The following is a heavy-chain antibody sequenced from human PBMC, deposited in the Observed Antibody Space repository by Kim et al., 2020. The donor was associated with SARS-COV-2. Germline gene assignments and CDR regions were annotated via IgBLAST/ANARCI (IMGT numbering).Heavy chain of an antibody. D-gene: IGHD3-10*02. CDR2: INGYNGNT. CDR1: GYTFTTSG. Sequence: ASVKVSCKASGYTFTTSGISWVRQAPGQGLDWMAWINGYNGNTFHAQRFQGRVTMTTDTSTSTDYMELGSLRPDDTAVYYCARDYSYVPDYWGQGTLITVSS. CDR3: ARDYSYVPDY. V-gene: IGHV1-18*01. J-gene: IGHJ4*02.